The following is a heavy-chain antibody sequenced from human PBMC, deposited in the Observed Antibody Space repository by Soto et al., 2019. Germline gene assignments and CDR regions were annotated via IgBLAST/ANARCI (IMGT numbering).Heavy chain of an antibody. D-gene: IGHD5-18*01. CDR2: ISYDGSNK. J-gene: IGHJ4*02. CDR1: GFTFSGYA. CDR3: AKGPGAGYNYGDYFDY. V-gene: IGHV3-30*18. Sequence: QVQLVESGGGVVQPGRSLRLSCAASGFTFSGYAMHWVRQAPGRGLECVAVISYDGSNKYYADSVKGRFTISRDNSKNTLYLQMNSLRPEDTAVYYCAKGPGAGYNYGDYFDYWGQGTLVTVSS.